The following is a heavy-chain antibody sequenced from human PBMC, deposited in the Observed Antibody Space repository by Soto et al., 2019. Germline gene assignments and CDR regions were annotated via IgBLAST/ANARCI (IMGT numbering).Heavy chain of an antibody. V-gene: IGHV3-30*18. D-gene: IGHD3-3*01. CDR1: RFTFSNFA. Sequence: GGSLRLSCVASRFTFSNFAMHWVRQAPGKGLEWVAVISYDGSNKYYADSVKGRFTISRDNSKNTLYLQMNGLRAEDTAVYYCANLMGGRYNLWSSFSNSAYSVDVWGQGTTVTVSS. J-gene: IGHJ6*02. CDR3: ANLMGGRYNLWSSFSNSAYSVDV. CDR2: ISYDGSNK.